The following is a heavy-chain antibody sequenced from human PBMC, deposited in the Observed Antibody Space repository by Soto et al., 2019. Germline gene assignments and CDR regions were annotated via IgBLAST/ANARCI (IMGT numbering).Heavy chain of an antibody. J-gene: IGHJ4*02. CDR2: TYYRAKWYN. CDR1: GDGLSINSPS. CDR3: AREAGNVMTY. V-gene: IGHV6-1*01. D-gene: IGHD4-4*01. Sequence: PSQTLSLTCAISGDGLSINSPSWNWIRQSPSRGLEWLGRTYYRAKWYNDYAVSVKSRITINPDTSKNQFSLQLNSVTPEDTAVYFCAREAGNVMTYWGQGTLVTVSS.